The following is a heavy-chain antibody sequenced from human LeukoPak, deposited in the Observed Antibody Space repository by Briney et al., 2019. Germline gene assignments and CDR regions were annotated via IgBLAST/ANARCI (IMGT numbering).Heavy chain of an antibody. D-gene: IGHD2-2*01. CDR2: FDPQHGAN. CDR1: GDTVTEFA. J-gene: IGHJ4*02. V-gene: IGHV1-24*01. Sequence: GASVKLSCKVSGDTVTEFAMHWVRQRPGKGLELLGGFDPQHGANIYAQNFQGRVTMTEDVSIEIAYMELRSLTFDDTAVYSCATDFRYYKLLISISVRPNSHSWGQGTLVTVSS. CDR3: ATDFRYYKLLISISVRPNSHS.